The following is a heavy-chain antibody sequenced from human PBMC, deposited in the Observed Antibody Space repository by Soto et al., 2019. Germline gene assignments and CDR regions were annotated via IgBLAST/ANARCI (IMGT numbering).Heavy chain of an antibody. CDR3: ARRGENYYYYYMDV. Sequence: PSETLSLTCSVSGGSISSGGFYWSWIRQHPGKGLEWIGYIYYSGSTNYNPSLKSRVTISVDTSKDQFSLKLSSVTAADTAVYYRARRGENYYYYYMDVWGKGTTVTVS. CDR1: GGSISSGGFY. J-gene: IGHJ6*03. CDR2: IYYSGST. V-gene: IGHV4-61*08. D-gene: IGHD2-21*01.